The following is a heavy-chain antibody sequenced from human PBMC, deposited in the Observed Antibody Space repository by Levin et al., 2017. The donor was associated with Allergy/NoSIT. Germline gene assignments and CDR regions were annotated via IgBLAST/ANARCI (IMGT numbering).Heavy chain of an antibody. Sequence: SETLSLTCSVSSGSISNYHWSWIRQSPAEGLEWIGHISNSGNTNYNPSLTSRVTISLDTSKSQISLRLSTVAAADTAVYYCARHVYIDGSPFDHWGQGTLVAVSS. CDR2: ISNSGNT. CDR1: SGSISNYH. D-gene: IGHD3-10*01. V-gene: IGHV4-59*08. J-gene: IGHJ4*02. CDR3: ARHVYIDGSPFDH.